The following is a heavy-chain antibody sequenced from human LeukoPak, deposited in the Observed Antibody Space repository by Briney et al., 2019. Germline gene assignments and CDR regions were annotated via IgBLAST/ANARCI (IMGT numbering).Heavy chain of an antibody. D-gene: IGHD3-3*01. J-gene: IGHJ6*03. V-gene: IGHV3-21*01. CDR2: ISSSSSYI. CDR3: ARAYDFWSGRLVYYMDV. Sequence: PGGSLRLSCAASGFTFSSYSMNWVRQAPGKGLEWVSSISSSSSYIYYADSVKGRFTISRDNAKNSLYLQMNSLRAEDTAVYYCARAYDFWSGRLVYYMDVWGKGTTVTVSS. CDR1: GFTFSSYS.